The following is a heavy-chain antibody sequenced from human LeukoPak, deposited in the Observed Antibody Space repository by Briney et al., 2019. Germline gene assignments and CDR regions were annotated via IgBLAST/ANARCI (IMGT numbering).Heavy chain of an antibody. CDR3: ARNSVRAANFDY. D-gene: IGHD2-15*01. Sequence: GGSLRLSCAASGFTFNSYGMNWVRQAPGKGLEWVSYITSSSTTTHYADSVKGRFTISRDNAKNSLYLQMNSLRDEDTAVYYCARNSVRAANFDYWGQGTLVTVSS. V-gene: IGHV3-48*02. CDR2: ITSSSTTT. CDR1: GFTFNSYG. J-gene: IGHJ4*02.